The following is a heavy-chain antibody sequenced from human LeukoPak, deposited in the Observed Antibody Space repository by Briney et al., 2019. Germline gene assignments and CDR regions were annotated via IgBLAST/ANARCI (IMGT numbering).Heavy chain of an antibody. CDR2: IKQDGSAK. CDR1: GFTFSSYW. Sequence: GGSLRLSCAASGFTFSSYWMSWVRQAPGKGPEWVANIKQDGSAKYYVGSVRGRFTISRDNAENSLYLQMNSLRAEDTAVYYCAMIEQVVSNVEGGYWGQGTLVTVSS. D-gene: IGHD6-6*01. V-gene: IGHV3-7*01. J-gene: IGHJ4*02. CDR3: AMIEQVVSNVEGGY.